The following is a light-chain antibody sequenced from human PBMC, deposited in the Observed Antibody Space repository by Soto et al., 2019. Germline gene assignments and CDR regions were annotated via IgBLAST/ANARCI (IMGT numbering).Light chain of an antibody. CDR3: QQYGSSPST. V-gene: IGKV3-20*01. Sequence: EIELTQSPGTLSLSPGERATLSCTASQSVRSSYLAWYQQKPGQAPRLLIYGASSRATSIPDRFSGSGSGTDFTLTISRLEPEDVAVYYCQQYGSSPSTFGQGTKLEIK. J-gene: IGKJ2*02. CDR2: GAS. CDR1: QSVRSSY.